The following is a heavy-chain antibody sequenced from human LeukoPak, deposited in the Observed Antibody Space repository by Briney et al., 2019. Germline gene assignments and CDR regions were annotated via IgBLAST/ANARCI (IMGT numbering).Heavy chain of an antibody. J-gene: IGHJ4*02. CDR2: IYPADSDT. Sequence: GESLKISCKGSGYSFTKYWIGWVRQMPGKSLEWMGIIYPADSDTRYSPSFQGQVTISVDKSNSTAYLQWSSLKASDTAMYYCARLEGIGVSGTYSWGQGTLVTVSS. CDR1: GYSFTKYW. D-gene: IGHD6-13*01. CDR3: ARLEGIGVSGTYS. V-gene: IGHV5-51*01.